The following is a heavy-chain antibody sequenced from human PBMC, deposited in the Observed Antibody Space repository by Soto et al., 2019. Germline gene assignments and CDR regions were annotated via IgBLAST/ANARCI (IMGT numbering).Heavy chain of an antibody. Sequence: SQTNSLTCAISGYSVSSYSAAWNWIRQSPSGGLEWLGRTYYRSRFFSDYAESVKSRRIINPDTSKNQFSLQLKSVTPEDTAVYNCARERYSSSWWFDQFGQGTRV. J-gene: IGHJ5*02. D-gene: IGHD6-6*01. V-gene: IGHV6-1*01. CDR3: ARERYSSSWWFDQ. CDR2: TYYRSRFFS. CDR1: GYSVSSYSAA.